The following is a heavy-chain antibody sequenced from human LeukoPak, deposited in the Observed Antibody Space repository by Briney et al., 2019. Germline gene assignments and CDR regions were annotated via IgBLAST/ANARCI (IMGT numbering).Heavy chain of an antibody. D-gene: IGHD5-18*01. CDR1: GGSFSGYY. J-gene: IGHJ4*02. CDR2: INHSGST. CDR3: ARGGWIQLWLPTGGFDY. Sequence: SETLSLTCAVYGGSFSGYYWSWIRQPPGKGLEWIGEINHSGSTNYNPSLKSRVTISVGTSKDQFSLKLSSVTAADTAVYYCARGGWIQLWLPTGGFDYWGQGTLVTVSS. V-gene: IGHV4-34*01.